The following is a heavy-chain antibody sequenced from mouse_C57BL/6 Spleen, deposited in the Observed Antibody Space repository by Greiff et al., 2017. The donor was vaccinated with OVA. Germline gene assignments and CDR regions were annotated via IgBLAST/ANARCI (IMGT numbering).Heavy chain of an antibody. J-gene: IGHJ3*01. CDR1: GFTFSDYY. CDR2: ISNGGGST. Sequence: EVKVVESGGGLVQPGGSLKLSCAASGFTFSDYYMYWVRQTPEKRLAWVAYISNGGGSTYYPDTVKGRFTISRDNAKNTLYLQMSRLKSEDTAMYYCASPIYDGYLAWLAYWGQGTLVTVSA. D-gene: IGHD2-3*01. CDR3: ASPIYDGYLAWLAY. V-gene: IGHV5-12*01.